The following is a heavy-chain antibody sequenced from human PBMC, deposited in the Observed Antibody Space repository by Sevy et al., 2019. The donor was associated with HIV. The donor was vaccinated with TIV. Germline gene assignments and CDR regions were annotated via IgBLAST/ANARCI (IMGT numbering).Heavy chain of an antibody. V-gene: IGHV1-24*01. J-gene: IGHJ5*02. CDR1: GYTLTELS. CDR3: ATNSRYFSGSTFYSAEGLFDP. CDR2: FDPEDGET. D-gene: IGHD2-15*01. Sequence: ASVKVSCKVSGYTLTELSMHWVRQAPGKGLEWMGGFDPEDGETFYAQKFQGRVTVTEDTSTDTACMELSSLRSEDTAVYYCATNSRYFSGSTFYSAEGLFDPWGQGTLVTVSS.